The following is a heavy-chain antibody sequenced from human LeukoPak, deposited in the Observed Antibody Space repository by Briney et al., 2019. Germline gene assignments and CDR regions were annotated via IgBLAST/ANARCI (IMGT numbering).Heavy chain of an antibody. D-gene: IGHD6-19*01. CDR2: IYHSGST. J-gene: IGHJ4*02. V-gene: IGHV4-38-2*02. CDR3: ASGGAVAGGDFDY. Sequence: SETLSLTCTVSGYSISSGYYWGWIRQPPGKGLEWIGSIYHSGSTYYNPSLKSRVTISVDTSKNQFSLKLSSVTAADTAVYYCASGGAVAGGDFDYWGQGTLVTVSS. CDR1: GYSISSGYY.